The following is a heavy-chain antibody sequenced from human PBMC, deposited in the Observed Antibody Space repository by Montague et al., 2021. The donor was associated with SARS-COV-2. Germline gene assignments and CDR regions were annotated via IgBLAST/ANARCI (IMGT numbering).Heavy chain of an antibody. Sequence: SETLSLTCAVYGGSFSGYSWNWIRQPPGKGLEWIGEINHSGSTDYNPSLKSRVTISVDTSKNQFSLKLSSVTAADTAVYYCARGGRITVFGVVIGRDAFDVWGQGTMVTVSS. V-gene: IGHV4-34*01. J-gene: IGHJ3*01. CDR2: INHSGST. CDR1: GGSFSGYS. CDR3: ARGGRITVFGVVIGRDAFDV. D-gene: IGHD3-3*01.